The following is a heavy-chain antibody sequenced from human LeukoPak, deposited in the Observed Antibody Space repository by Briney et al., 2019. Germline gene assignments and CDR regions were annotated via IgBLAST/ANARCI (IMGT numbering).Heavy chain of an antibody. CDR2: INPNSGGT. V-gene: IGHV1-2*02. CDR3: ARYGGNIVVPAAILEFDP. CDR1: GYTFTGYY. D-gene: IGHD2-2*02. Sequence: GASVKVSCKASGYTFTGYYMHWVRQAPGQGLEWMGWINPNSGGTNYSQKFQGRVTMTRDTSISTAYVELSRLRSDDTAVYYCARYGGNIVVPAAILEFDPWGQGTLVTVSS. J-gene: IGHJ5*02.